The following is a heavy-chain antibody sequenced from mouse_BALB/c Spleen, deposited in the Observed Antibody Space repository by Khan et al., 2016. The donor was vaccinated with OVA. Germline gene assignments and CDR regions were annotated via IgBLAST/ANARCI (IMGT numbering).Heavy chain of an antibody. Sequence: LVESGGGLVKPGGSLKRSCVASGITFSRYSMSWVRQTPEKRLEWVASISSGGSYTYYPDSVKGRVHLSRNTADNTLYLQMSRLSSGHTAIYYGGRQDEYYGSRPYFDDWGQGTTLTVSS. CDR3: GRQDEYYGSRPYFDD. J-gene: IGHJ2*01. V-gene: IGHV5-9-3*01. CDR1: GITFSRYS. D-gene: IGHD1-1*01. CDR2: ISSGGSYT.